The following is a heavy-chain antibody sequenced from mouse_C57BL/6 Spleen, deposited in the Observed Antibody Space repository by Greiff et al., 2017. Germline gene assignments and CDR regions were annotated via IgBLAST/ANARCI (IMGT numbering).Heavy chain of an antibody. CDR1: GYAFSSSW. CDR2: IYPGDGDT. Sequence: QVQLQQSGPELVKPGASVKISCKASGYAFSSSWMNWVKQRPGKGLEWIGRIYPGDGDTNYNGKFKGKATLTADKSSSTAYMQLSSLTSEDSAVYFCAREYGSSDWYFDVWGTGTTVTVSS. J-gene: IGHJ1*03. D-gene: IGHD1-1*01. CDR3: AREYGSSDWYFDV. V-gene: IGHV1-82*01.